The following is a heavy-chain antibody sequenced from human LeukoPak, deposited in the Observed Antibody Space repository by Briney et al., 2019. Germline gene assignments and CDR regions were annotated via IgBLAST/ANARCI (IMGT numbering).Heavy chain of an antibody. CDR1: GYTFTSYY. V-gene: IGHV1-46*01. CDR2: INPSGGST. D-gene: IGHD2-2*01. CDR3: ARDVWADCSSTSCLPHGMDV. J-gene: IGHJ6*02. Sequence: ASVKVSCKASGYTFTSYYMHWVRQAPGQGLEWMGIINPSGGSTSYAQKFQGRVTMTRDTSTSTVYMELSSLRSEDTAVYYCARDVWADCSSTSCLPHGMDVWGQGTTVTVSS.